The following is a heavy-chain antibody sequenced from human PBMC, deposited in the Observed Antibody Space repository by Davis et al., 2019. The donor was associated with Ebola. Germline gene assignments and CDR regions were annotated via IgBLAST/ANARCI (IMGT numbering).Heavy chain of an antibody. Sequence: MPSETLSLTCTVSGGSISSSTYFWGWIRQPPGKGLEWIASSYYSGSTSYNPSLKSRVTISVDTSKNQFSLRLSSVTAADTAVYYCASGLATAGTCLDYWGQGTLVTVSS. CDR3: ASGLATAGTCLDY. D-gene: IGHD6-13*01. CDR1: GGSISSSTYF. J-gene: IGHJ4*02. CDR2: SYYSGST. V-gene: IGHV4-39*01.